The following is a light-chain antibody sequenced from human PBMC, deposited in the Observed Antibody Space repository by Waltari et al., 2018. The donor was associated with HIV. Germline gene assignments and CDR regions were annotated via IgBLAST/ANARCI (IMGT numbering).Light chain of an antibody. Sequence: QSALTQPRSVSGSPGQSGTLPFPGTSSDVGGYKLVPWYQQNPGQAPKFIIHDVTKRPSGVPDRFSGSKSGNTASLTIAGLQAEDEADYYCCSYAGNYPVLFGGGTKLTVL. CDR1: SSDVGGYKL. J-gene: IGLJ3*02. CDR3: CSYAGNYPVL. CDR2: DVT. V-gene: IGLV2-11*01.